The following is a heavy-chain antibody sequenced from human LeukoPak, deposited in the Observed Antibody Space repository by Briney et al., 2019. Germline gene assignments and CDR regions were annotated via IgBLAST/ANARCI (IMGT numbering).Heavy chain of an antibody. J-gene: IGHJ4*02. Sequence: GASVKVSCKASGYTFTSYGISWVRQAPGQGLEWMGWISVYNGNTNYAQKLQGRVTMTTDTSTSTAYMELRSLRSDDTAVYYCARDGEIVGATVDGFDYWGQGTLATVSS. CDR1: GYTFTSYG. D-gene: IGHD1-26*01. CDR3: ARDGEIVGATVDGFDY. CDR2: ISVYNGNT. V-gene: IGHV1-18*01.